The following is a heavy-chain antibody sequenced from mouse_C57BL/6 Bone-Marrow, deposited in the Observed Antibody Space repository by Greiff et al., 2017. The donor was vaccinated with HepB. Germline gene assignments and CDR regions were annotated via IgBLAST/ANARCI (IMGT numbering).Heavy chain of an antibody. CDR3: ARGGNLLLYYFDY. CDR2: ISNGGGST. Sequence: EVKLVESGGGLVQPGGSLKLSCAASGFTFSDYYMYWVRQTPEKRLEWVAYISNGGGSTYYPDTVKGRFTISRDNAKNTLYLQISRLTSEDTALYYCARGGNLLLYYFDYWGQGTTLTDSS. J-gene: IGHJ2*01. CDR1: GFTFSDYY. V-gene: IGHV5-12*01. D-gene: IGHD2-1*01.